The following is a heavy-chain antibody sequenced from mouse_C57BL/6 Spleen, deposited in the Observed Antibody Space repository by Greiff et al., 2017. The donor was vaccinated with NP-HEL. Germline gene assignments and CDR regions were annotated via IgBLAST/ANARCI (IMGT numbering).Heavy chain of an antibody. J-gene: IGHJ3*01. D-gene: IGHD1-1*01. Sequence: QVQLQQPGAELVKPGASVKLSCKASGYTFTSYWMHWVKQRPGQGLEWIGMIHPNSGSTNYNEKFKSKATLTVDKSSSTAYMQLSSLTSEDSAVYDCARDYCSSWSWFAYWGQGTLVTVSA. CDR3: ARDYCSSWSWFAY. CDR2: IHPNSGST. CDR1: GYTFTSYW. V-gene: IGHV1-64*01.